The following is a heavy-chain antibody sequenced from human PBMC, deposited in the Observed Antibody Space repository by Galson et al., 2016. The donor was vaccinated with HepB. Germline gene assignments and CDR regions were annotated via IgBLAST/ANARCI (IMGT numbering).Heavy chain of an antibody. V-gene: IGHV3-9*01. J-gene: IGHJ4*02. D-gene: IGHD4-11*01. CDR2: ITWDSHSI. Sequence: SLRLSCAASGFTFCDYAMYWVRQAPGKGLEWVSSITWDSHSIHYADSVRGRFTISRDNSKNFLYLQMDTLRPDDTAIYYCTKGTGYSNFRGGQGTLVTVSS. CDR1: GFTFCDYA. CDR3: TKGTGYSNFR.